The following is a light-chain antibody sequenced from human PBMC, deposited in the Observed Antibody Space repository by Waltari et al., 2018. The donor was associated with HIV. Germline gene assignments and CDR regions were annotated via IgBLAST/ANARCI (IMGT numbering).Light chain of an antibody. CDR3: SSYAGSNSVV. J-gene: IGLJ2*01. CDR1: SSDVGGYKY. V-gene: IGLV2-8*01. Sequence: QSALTQPPSVSGSPGQSVTISCTGTSSDVGGYKYVSWYQQHPGKAPKLMIYEVSKRPSGVPDRFFGSKSGNTASLTVSGLQAEDEGDYYCSSYAGSNSVVFGGGTKLTVL. CDR2: EVS.